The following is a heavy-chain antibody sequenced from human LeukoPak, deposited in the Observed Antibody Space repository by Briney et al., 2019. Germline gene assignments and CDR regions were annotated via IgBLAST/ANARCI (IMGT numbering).Heavy chain of an antibody. V-gene: IGHV4-4*07. CDR2: VYTSGST. CDR3: ARGSRRFTMIAVYFDY. J-gene: IGHJ4*02. CDR1: GASISSYW. Sequence: PSETLSLTCTVSGASISSYWWSWIRQPAGKGLEWIGRVYTSGSTNYNPSLKSRVTISVDTSKNQFSLKLSSVTAADTAVYYCARGSRRFTMIAVYFDYWGQGTLVTVSS. D-gene: IGHD3-22*01.